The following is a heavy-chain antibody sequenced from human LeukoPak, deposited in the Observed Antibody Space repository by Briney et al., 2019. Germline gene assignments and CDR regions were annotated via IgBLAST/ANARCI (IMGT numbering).Heavy chain of an antibody. CDR3: AKDIASYRGVIVYYYYGMDV. D-gene: IGHD3-10*01. CDR1: GFTFDDYA. J-gene: IGHJ6*02. V-gene: IGHV3-43*02. Sequence: HSGGSLRLSCAASGFTFDDYAMHWVRQAPGKGLEWVSLISGDGGSTYYADSVKGRFTISRDNSKNSLYLQMNSLRTEDTALYYCAKDIASYRGVIVYYYYGMDVWGQGTTVTVSS. CDR2: ISGDGGST.